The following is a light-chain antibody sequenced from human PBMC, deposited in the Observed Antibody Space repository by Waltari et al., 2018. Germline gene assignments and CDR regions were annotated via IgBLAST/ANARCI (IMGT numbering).Light chain of an antibody. Sequence: DIQMTQSPSPLSASIGDRVTITCRASQDIRDDLGWYQQKPGEAPRRLIYGASTLQTGVPSRFSGSGSGTDFTLTITSLQPEDFATYYCLQHSNYPFTFGPGTTVDVK. CDR2: GAS. CDR3: LQHSNYPFT. CDR1: QDIRDD. J-gene: IGKJ3*01. V-gene: IGKV1-17*01.